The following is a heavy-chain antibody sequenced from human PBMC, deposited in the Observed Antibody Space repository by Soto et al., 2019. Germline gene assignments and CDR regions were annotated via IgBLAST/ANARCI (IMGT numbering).Heavy chain of an antibody. CDR3: AKASPTYSKLTWYYFDY. CDR2: ISYDGSHK. J-gene: IGHJ4*02. Sequence: VQLVESGGGVVQPGRSLRLSCAASGFTFSSYGMHWVRQAPGKGLEWVAVISYDGSHKYYADSVKGRFTISRDNSKNTLYLQMTSTRAEDTAVYYCAKASPTYSKLTWYYFDYWCQGTLVTDSS. V-gene: IGHV3-30*18. CDR1: GFTFSSYG. D-gene: IGHD5-18*01.